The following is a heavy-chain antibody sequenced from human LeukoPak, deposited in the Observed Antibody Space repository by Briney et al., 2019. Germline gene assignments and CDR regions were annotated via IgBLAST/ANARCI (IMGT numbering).Heavy chain of an antibody. D-gene: IGHD4-23*01. V-gene: IGHV3-53*01. CDR1: GFTVSSNY. Sequence: GGSLRLSVAPSGFTVSSNYMSWVRQAPGKGREWVSVIYSGGSTYYADSVKGRFTISRDNSKNTLYLQMNSLRAEDTAVYYCARDSLGNDLNPYYYYGMDVWGQGTTVTVSS. CDR3: ARDSLGNDLNPYYYYGMDV. J-gene: IGHJ6*02. CDR2: IYSGGST.